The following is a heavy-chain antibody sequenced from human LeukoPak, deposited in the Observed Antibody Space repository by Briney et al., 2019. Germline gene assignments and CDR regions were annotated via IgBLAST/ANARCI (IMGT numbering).Heavy chain of an antibody. Sequence: PGGSLRLSCAASGFTFSSYAMNWVRQAPGKGLEWVSAISGSDGSIYYADSVKGRFTISRDNSKNTLYLQMNSLRAEDTAVYYCAKSKVVAATMGRFDYWGQGTLVTVSS. V-gene: IGHV3-23*01. D-gene: IGHD2-15*01. J-gene: IGHJ4*02. CDR2: ISGSDGSI. CDR1: GFTFSSYA. CDR3: AKSKVVAATMGRFDY.